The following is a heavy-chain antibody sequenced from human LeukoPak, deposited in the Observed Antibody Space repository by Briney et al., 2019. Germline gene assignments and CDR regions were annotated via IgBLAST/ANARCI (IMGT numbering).Heavy chain of an antibody. CDR1: AFTFSSCG. CDR2: ISYDGSYK. J-gene: IGHJ4*02. Sequence: PGGSLRLSCAASAFTFSSCGMHWVRQAPGKGLQWVAVISYDGSYKHYADSVKGRFTISRDNSKNMLYLQMNSLTAEDTAVYYCAKVSESSGWSYFDYWGQGTLVTVSS. V-gene: IGHV3-30*18. CDR3: AKVSESSGWSYFDY. D-gene: IGHD3-22*01.